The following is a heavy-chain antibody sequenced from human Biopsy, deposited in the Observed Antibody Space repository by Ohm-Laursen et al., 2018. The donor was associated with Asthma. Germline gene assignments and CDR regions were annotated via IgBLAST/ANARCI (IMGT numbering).Heavy chain of an antibody. J-gene: IGHJ4*02. V-gene: IGHV3-30-3*01. Sequence: SLRLSCTASGFTFSSYAMHWVRQAPGKGLEWVAVISYDGSNKYYADSVKGRFTISSDNSKNTLYLQMNSLRAEDTAVYYCARDLHPTNHLGELSEGFDYWGQGTLVTVSS. D-gene: IGHD3-16*02. CDR3: ARDLHPTNHLGELSEGFDY. CDR2: ISYDGSNK. CDR1: GFTFSSYA.